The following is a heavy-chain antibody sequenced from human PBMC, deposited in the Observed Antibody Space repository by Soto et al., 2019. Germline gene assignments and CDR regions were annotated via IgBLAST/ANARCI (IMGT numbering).Heavy chain of an antibody. CDR3: TRDDVVGSTGRYFDY. CDR1: GYTFTNYA. D-gene: IGHD1-26*01. J-gene: IGHJ4*02. V-gene: IGHV1-3*01. CDR2: INAGNGIT. Sequence: QVQLVQSGAEVKKPGASVKVSCKASGYTFTNYAMHWVRQAPGQRLEWMGWINAGNGITKYSRKFQGRVTITRDTSATTAFMELSSLRSEDTAVYYCTRDDVVGSTGRYFDYWGQGTLVTVSS.